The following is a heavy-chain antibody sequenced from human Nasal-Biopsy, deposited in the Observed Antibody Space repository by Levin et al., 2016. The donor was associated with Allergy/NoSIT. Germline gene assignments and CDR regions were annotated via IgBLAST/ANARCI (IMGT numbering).Heavy chain of an antibody. V-gene: IGHV1-58*01. CDR3: AAATVIVSASMVYHHYYEMDV. Sequence: SVKVSCKASGFTLTRSAVQWVRQARGQRLEWIGWIVVETGKTKYAQDFQERVSMTRDMSTGTAYMELGSLTSDDTAVYYCAAATVIVSASMVYHHYYEMDVWGQGTTVTVSS. CDR1: GFTLTRSA. J-gene: IGHJ6*02. D-gene: IGHD2/OR15-2a*01. CDR2: IVVETGKT.